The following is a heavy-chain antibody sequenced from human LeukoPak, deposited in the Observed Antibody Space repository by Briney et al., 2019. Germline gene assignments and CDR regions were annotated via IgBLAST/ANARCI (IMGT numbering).Heavy chain of an antibody. Sequence: ASETLSLTCAVYGGSFSGYYWSWIRQPPGKGLEWIGYIYYSGSTNYNPSLKSRVTISVDTSKNQFSPKLSSVTAADTAVYYCARLGMAASFDYWGQGTLVTVSS. CDR3: ARLGMAASFDY. CDR1: GGSFSGYY. D-gene: IGHD5-24*01. V-gene: IGHV4-59*01. J-gene: IGHJ4*02. CDR2: IYYSGST.